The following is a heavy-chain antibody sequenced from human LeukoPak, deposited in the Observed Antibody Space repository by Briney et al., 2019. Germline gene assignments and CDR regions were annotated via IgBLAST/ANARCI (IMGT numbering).Heavy chain of an antibody. CDR3: AKWGPYDILTGRIN. V-gene: IGHV3-30-3*02. J-gene: IGHJ4*02. CDR2: ISYDRSNK. Sequence: GGSLRLSCAASGVTFSNYAMHWVRQAPGKGLEWVAVISYDRSNKHYADSVKGRFTISRDNAKNSLYLQMNSLRAEDTAVYYCAKWGPYDILTGRINWGQGTLVTVSS. D-gene: IGHD3-9*01. CDR1: GVTFSNYA.